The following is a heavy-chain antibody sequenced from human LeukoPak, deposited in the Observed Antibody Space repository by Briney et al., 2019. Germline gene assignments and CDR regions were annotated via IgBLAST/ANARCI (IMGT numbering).Heavy chain of an antibody. CDR2: IYSGGST. J-gene: IGHJ6*03. D-gene: IGHD2-15*01. CDR1: GFSASYYC. V-gene: IGHV3-53*01. Sequence: GGSLRLSCAASGFSASYYCMNWVRQAPGTGLEWVSVIYSGGSTYYADSVRGRFTISRDTSKNTLYLQMNSLRAEDTAVYYCARVVVSATHSHYYYMDVWGKGTTVTVSS. CDR3: ARVVVSATHSHYYYMDV.